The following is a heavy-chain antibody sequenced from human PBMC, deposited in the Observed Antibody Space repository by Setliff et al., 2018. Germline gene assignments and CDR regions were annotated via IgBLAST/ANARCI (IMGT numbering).Heavy chain of an antibody. V-gene: IGHV1-18*01. CDR1: GYTFATYG. J-gene: IGHJ6*03. CDR2: VSPYTDNT. D-gene: IGHD6-6*01. Sequence: GASVKVSCKASGYTFATYGISWVRQAPGQGLEWLGWVSPYTDNTNYAQNFQGRVTMTTDISGSTAYMDLRSLTSDDTAVYFCARLSIEGFGRYYYYYYMDVWGEGTTVTVSS. CDR3: ARLSIEGFGRYYYYYYMDV.